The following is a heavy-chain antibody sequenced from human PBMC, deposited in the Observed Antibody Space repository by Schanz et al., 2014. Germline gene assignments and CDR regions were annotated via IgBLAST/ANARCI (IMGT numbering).Heavy chain of an antibody. CDR1: GYSFTTYD. CDR3: ESHYGDRPL. J-gene: IGHJ4*02. Sequence: QVQLVQSGAEVKKPGASVRVSCKASGYSFTTYDVNWVPQATGQGLEWMGWMNPTTGNRGYAQNFQGRVTMTRDTYLKTGYMEMTDLKFEDADLYYCESHYGDRPLWGQGTLIAVSS. V-gene: IGHV1-8*01. D-gene: IGHD4-17*01. CDR2: MNPTTGNR.